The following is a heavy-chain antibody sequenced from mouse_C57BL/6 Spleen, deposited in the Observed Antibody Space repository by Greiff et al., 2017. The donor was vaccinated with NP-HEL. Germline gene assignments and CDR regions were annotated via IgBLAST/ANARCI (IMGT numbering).Heavy chain of an antibody. CDR2: IYPGSGST. Sequence: QVQLQQPGAELVKPGASVKMSCKASGYTFTSYWITWVKQRPGQGLEWIGDIYPGSGSTNYNEKFKSKATLTVDTSSSTAYMQLSSLTSEDSAVYYCARLRDYDGIYYAMDYWGQGTSVTVS. J-gene: IGHJ4*01. CDR3: ARLRDYDGIYYAMDY. D-gene: IGHD2-4*01. CDR1: GYTFTSYW. V-gene: IGHV1-55*01.